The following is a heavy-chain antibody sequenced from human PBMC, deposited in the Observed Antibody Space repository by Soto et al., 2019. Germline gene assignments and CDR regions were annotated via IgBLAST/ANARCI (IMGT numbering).Heavy chain of an antibody. CDR2: INPNGGST. J-gene: IGHJ4*02. D-gene: IGHD2-2*01. CDR1: GYIFINYY. V-gene: IGHV1-46*01. Sequence: GASVKVSCKASGYIFINYYIHWVRQAPGQGLEWIGIINPNGGSTNYAQKFRGRVTMARDTSTSTVYMDLSSLRSDDTAVYYCAAVGLSEPDIVVVPAAMGVDYWGQGTLVTVSS. CDR3: AAVGLSEPDIVVVPAAMGVDY.